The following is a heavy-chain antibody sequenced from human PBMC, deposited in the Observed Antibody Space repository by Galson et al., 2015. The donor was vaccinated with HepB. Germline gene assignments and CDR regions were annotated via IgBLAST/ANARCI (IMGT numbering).Heavy chain of an antibody. J-gene: IGHJ4*02. V-gene: IGHV1-69*06. CDR3: ARTLYYDTSGYDEENIPY. Sequence: SVKVSCKASGGTFSTYAINWVRQAPGQGLEWMGGITPFFGEANYAQKFQGRVTITADKSTRTAYMELSSLGSEDTAVYFCARTLYYDTSGYDEENIPYWGQGTLVTVSS. D-gene: IGHD3-22*01. CDR1: GGTFSTYA. CDR2: ITPFFGEA.